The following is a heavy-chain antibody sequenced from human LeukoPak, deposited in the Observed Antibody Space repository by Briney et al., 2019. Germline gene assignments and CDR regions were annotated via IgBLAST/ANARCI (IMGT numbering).Heavy chain of an antibody. CDR2: ISYDGSNK. CDR3: SRDSLSSCGGDCYSGLDV. J-gene: IGHJ6*02. V-gene: IGHV3-30*03. Sequence: GRSLRLSCAASGFTFSSYGVHWVRQAPVKGLEWVAVISYDGSNKYYADSVKGRFTISRDNAKNTLYLQMNSLRAEDTAVYYCSRDSLSSCGGDCYSGLDVWGQGTTVTVSS. D-gene: IGHD2-21*02. CDR1: GFTFSSYG.